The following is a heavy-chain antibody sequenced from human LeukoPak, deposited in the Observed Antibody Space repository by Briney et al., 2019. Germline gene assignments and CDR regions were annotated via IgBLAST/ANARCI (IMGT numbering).Heavy chain of an antibody. J-gene: IGHJ1*01. CDR3: ASRYSSGWGYFQH. CDR2: IYYSGTT. V-gene: IGHV4-59*08. CDR1: DGSISSYY. D-gene: IGHD6-19*01. Sequence: PSETLSLTCTVSDGSISSYYWSWIRQPPGKGLEWIGYIYYSGTTNYNPSLKSRVTISVDTSKNQFSLKLTSVTAADTAVYYCASRYSSGWGYFQHWGQGTLVTVSS.